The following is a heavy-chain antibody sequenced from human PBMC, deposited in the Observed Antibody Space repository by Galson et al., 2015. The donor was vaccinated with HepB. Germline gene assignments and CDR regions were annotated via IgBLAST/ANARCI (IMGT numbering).Heavy chain of an antibody. Sequence: SLRLSCAASGFTFSSYGMHWVRQAPGKGLEWVAVTSYDRDNKYYADSVKGRFTISRDNSKNTLYLQMNSLRAEDTAVYYCAKDGSVHYDSSGYAYYFDYWGQGTLVTVSS. J-gene: IGHJ4*02. CDR2: TSYDRDNK. D-gene: IGHD3-22*01. V-gene: IGHV3-30*18. CDR1: GFTFSSYG. CDR3: AKDGSVHYDSSGYAYYFDY.